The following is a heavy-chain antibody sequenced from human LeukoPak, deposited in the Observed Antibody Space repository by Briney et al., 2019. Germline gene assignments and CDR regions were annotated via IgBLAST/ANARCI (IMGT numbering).Heavy chain of an antibody. D-gene: IGHD6-6*01. J-gene: IGHJ4*02. CDR2: IIPILGIA. CDR3: ASGEYSSSFDY. V-gene: IGHV1-69*04. CDR1: GGTFSSYA. Sequence: SVKVSCKASGGTFSSYAISWVRQAPGQGLEWMGRIIPILGIANYAQKFQGRVTITADKSTSTAYMELSSLRSEDTAVYYCASGEYSSSFDYWGQGTLVTVSS.